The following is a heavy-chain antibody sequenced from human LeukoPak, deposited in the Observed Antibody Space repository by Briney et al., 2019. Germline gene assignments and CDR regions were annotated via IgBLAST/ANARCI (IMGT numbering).Heavy chain of an antibody. CDR3: ARGVSYGDYVDY. CDR1: GGSISSGDYY. V-gene: IGHV4-30-4*01. J-gene: IGHJ4*02. Sequence: SEALSLTCTVSGGSISSGDYYWSWIRQPPGKGLEWIGYIYYSGSTYYNPSLKSRVTISVDTSKNQFSLKLSSVTAADTAVYYCARGVSYGDYVDYWGQGTLVTVSS. D-gene: IGHD4-17*01. CDR2: IYYSGST.